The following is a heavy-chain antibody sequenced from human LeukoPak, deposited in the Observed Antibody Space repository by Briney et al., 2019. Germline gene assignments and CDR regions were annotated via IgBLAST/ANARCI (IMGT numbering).Heavy chain of an antibody. CDR1: GYTFTSYD. D-gene: IGHD5-12*01. Sequence: GASVKVSCKASGYTFTSYDINWVRQATGQGLEWMGWMDPNSGNTGYAQKFQGRVTMTRNTSISTAYMELSSLRSEDTAVYYCASHTPSGYDYGYWGQGTLVTVSS. CDR2: MDPNSGNT. CDR3: ASHTPSGYDYGY. V-gene: IGHV1-8*01. J-gene: IGHJ4*02.